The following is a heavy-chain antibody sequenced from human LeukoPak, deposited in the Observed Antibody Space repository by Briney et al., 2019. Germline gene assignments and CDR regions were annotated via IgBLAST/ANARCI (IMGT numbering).Heavy chain of an antibody. CDR1: GGSFSGYY. Sequence: SETLSLTCAVYGGSFSGYYWSWIRQPPGKGLEWIGEINHSGSTNYNPSLKSRVTISVDTSKNQFSLKLSSVTAADTAVYYCARGRGAVADYWGQGTLVTVSS. J-gene: IGHJ4*02. CDR3: ARGRGAVADY. CDR2: INHSGST. D-gene: IGHD6-19*01. V-gene: IGHV4-34*01.